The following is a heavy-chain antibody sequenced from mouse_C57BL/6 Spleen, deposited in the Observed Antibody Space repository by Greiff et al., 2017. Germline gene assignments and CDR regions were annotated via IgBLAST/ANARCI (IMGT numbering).Heavy chain of an antibody. Sequence: QVQLQQPGAELVRPGTSVKVSCKASGYAFTSYLIAWVKPRPGQGLAWLGVLPPGRGGTHYNEKFTGTATLPADTSSSTASVQRSSLTSEDSAVYFCAGSGQGYEGCSGVWGTGTTLTVSS. CDR1: GYAFTSYL. CDR2: LPPGRGGT. CDR3: AGSGQGYEGCSGV. V-gene: IGHV1-54*01. J-gene: IGHJ1*03. D-gene: IGHD2-14*01.